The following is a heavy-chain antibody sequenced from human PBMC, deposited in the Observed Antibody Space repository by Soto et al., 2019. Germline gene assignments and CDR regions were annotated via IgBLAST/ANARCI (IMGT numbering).Heavy chain of an antibody. J-gene: IGHJ4*02. CDR1: GGSIRNNIYY. Sequence: SXTLSLTCSVSGGSIRNNIYYWGWIRQPPGKGLEWIATVHYSGSTYYTPSLKSRVTISADTSNNQFSLRLNSVTAEDTAVYYCARQHYYDSSGYYTWNWGQGTLVTVSS. D-gene: IGHD3-22*01. CDR3: ARQHYYDSSGYYTWN. CDR2: VHYSGST. V-gene: IGHV4-39*01.